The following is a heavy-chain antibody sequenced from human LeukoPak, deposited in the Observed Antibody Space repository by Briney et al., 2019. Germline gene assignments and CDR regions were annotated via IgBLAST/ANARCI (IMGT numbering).Heavy chain of an antibody. Sequence: ASVKVSCKASGYTFTGYYMHWVRQAPGQGLEWMGRINPNSGGTNYAQKLQGRVTMTTDTSTSTAYMELRSLRSDDTAVYYCARDPRYYYDSSGSPPWFDPWGQGTLVTVSS. D-gene: IGHD3-22*01. CDR3: ARDPRYYYDSSGSPPWFDP. CDR2: INPNSGGT. J-gene: IGHJ5*02. V-gene: IGHV1-2*06. CDR1: GYTFTGYY.